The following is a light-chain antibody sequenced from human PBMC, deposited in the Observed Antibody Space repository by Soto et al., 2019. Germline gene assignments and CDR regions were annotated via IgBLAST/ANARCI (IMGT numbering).Light chain of an antibody. CDR3: QQYGTSPLT. J-gene: IGKJ1*01. Sequence: EIVLTQSPGTLSLSPGERATLSCRASQSVSSSYLAWYQQKPGQAPRLLIYVASSRATGIPDRFSGSGSGTDFTLTISRLEPEDFAVYYCQQYGTSPLTF. CDR2: VAS. CDR1: QSVSSSY. V-gene: IGKV3-20*01.